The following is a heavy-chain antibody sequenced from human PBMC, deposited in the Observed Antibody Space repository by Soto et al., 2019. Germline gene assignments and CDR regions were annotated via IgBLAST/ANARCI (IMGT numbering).Heavy chain of an antibody. Sequence: LRLSCAASGFTFSSYAMHWVRQAPGKGLEWVAVISYDGSNKYYADSVKGRFTISRDNSKNTLYLQMNSLRAEDTAVYYCAREEYYYDSSGYYYRDYYYGMDVWGQGTTVTVYS. V-gene: IGHV3-30-3*01. D-gene: IGHD3-22*01. CDR1: GFTFSSYA. CDR3: AREEYYYDSSGYYYRDYYYGMDV. J-gene: IGHJ6*02. CDR2: ISYDGSNK.